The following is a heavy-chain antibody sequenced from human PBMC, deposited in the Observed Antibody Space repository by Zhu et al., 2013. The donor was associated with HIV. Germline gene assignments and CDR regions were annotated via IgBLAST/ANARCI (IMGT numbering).Heavy chain of an antibody. CDR2: ISAYNGKK. CDR3: ARMSGDSSGYYYTEFDY. Sequence: QVQLVQSGDEVKRPGASVKVSCKASGYTFTTYGISWVRQAPGQGLEWMGWISAYNGKKKYAQKVQGRVTMTTDTSSSTAYMEMRSLRSDDTAVYFCARMSGDSSGYYYTEFDYWGQGTLVTVSS. V-gene: IGHV1-18*01. J-gene: IGHJ4*02. D-gene: IGHD3-22*01. CDR1: GYTFTTYG.